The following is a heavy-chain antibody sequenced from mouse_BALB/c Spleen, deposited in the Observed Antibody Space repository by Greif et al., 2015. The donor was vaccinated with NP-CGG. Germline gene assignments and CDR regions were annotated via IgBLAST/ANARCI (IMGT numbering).Heavy chain of an antibody. Sequence: VQLKDSGAELVRSGASVKLSCTASGFNIKDYYMHWVKQRPEQGLEWIGWIDPENGDTEYAPKFQGKATMTADTSSNTAYLQLSSLTSEDTAVYYCNAYGNPYYYAMDYWGQGTSVTVSS. CDR1: GFNIKDYY. V-gene: IGHV14-4*02. CDR2: IDPENGDT. D-gene: IGHD2-10*02. CDR3: NAYGNPYYYAMDY. J-gene: IGHJ4*01.